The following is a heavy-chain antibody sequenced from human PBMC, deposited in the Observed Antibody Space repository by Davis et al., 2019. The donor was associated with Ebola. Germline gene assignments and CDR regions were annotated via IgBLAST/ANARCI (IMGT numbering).Heavy chain of an antibody. CDR3: ARDSWDLLGFFQH. Sequence: GESLKISCTASGFNFNNYAMHWVRQVPGKGLEWVAVIWYDGTNKYYVDSVKGRFTISRDNSKDTLYLQMNNLRAEDTAMYYCARDSWDLLGFFQHWGQGTLVTVSS. CDR1: GFNFNNYA. J-gene: IGHJ1*01. D-gene: IGHD1-26*01. CDR2: IWYDGTNK. V-gene: IGHV3-33*01.